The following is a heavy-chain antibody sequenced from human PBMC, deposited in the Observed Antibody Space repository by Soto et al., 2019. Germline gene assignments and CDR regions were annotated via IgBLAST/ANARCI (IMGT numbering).Heavy chain of an antibody. CDR1: GFSLTTTGVG. J-gene: IGHJ4*02. D-gene: IGHD3-22*01. Sequence: QIALQESGPTVVKPTQTLTLTCTFSGFSLTTTGVGVGRIRHAPGKALEWLAMVYWNDERRYSPSLKSRLTITQDTSKNPVVLTMTYMDPVDTATYFCAHYDSSGYFSHFDSWGQGTLVTVSS. CDR2: VYWNDER. V-gene: IGHV2-5*01. CDR3: AHYDSSGYFSHFDS.